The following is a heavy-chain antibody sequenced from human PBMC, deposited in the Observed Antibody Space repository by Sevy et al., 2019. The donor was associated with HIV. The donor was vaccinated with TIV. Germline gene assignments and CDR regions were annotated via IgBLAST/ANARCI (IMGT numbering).Heavy chain of an antibody. CDR3: AKPLLLGYCTNGVCSNPFDY. Sequence: GESLKISCAASGFTFSSYAMSWVRQAPGKGLEWVSAISGSGGSTYYADSVKGRFTISRDNSKNTLYLQMNSMRAEDTAVYYCAKPLLLGYCTNGVCSNPFDYWGQGTLVTVSS. D-gene: IGHD2-8*01. CDR2: ISGSGGST. CDR1: GFTFSSYA. J-gene: IGHJ4*02. V-gene: IGHV3-23*01.